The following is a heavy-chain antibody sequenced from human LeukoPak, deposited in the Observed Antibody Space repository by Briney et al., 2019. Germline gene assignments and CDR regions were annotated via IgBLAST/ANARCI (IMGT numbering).Heavy chain of an antibody. J-gene: IGHJ3*02. CDR1: GYTFTSYY. Sequence: GASVKVSCKASGYTFTSYYMHWVRQAPGQGLEWMGIINPSGGSTSYAQKFQGRVTMARDTSTSTVYMELSSLRSEDTAVYYCAREPVGYDFWSGYYHDALDIWGQGTMVTVSS. D-gene: IGHD3-3*01. CDR2: INPSGGST. CDR3: AREPVGYDFWSGYYHDALDI. V-gene: IGHV1-46*01.